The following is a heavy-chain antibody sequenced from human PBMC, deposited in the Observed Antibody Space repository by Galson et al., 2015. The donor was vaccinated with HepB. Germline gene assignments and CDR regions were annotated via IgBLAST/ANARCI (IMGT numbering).Heavy chain of an antibody. D-gene: IGHD2-2*02. CDR1: GFNFSSYS. J-gene: IGHJ3*02. CDR2: ISSSSSTI. Sequence: LTLSCAASGFNFSSYSMNWVRQAPGKGLEWVSYISSSSSTIYYADSVKGRFTISRDNAKNSLYLQMNSLRDEDTAVYYCARDRRYCSSTSCYMAAFDIWGQGTMVTVSS. CDR3: ARDRRYCSSTSCYMAAFDI. V-gene: IGHV3-48*02.